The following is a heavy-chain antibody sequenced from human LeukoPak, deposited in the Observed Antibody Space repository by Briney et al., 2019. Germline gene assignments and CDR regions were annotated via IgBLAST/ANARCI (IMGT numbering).Heavy chain of an antibody. CDR2: IYPGDSDT. Sequence: GESLKISCKGSGYSFTSYWIGWVRQVPGKGLEWMGIIYPGDSDTRYSPSFQGQVTISADKSISTAYLQWSSLKASDTAMYYCARPRSSGYYYSYHDAFDIWGQGTMVTVST. J-gene: IGHJ3*02. D-gene: IGHD3-22*01. CDR3: ARPRSSGYYYSYHDAFDI. V-gene: IGHV5-51*01. CDR1: GYSFTSYW.